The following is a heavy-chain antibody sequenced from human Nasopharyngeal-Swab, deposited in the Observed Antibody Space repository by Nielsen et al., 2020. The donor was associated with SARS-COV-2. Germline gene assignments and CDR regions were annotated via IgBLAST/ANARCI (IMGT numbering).Heavy chain of an antibody. V-gene: IGHV3-23*05. D-gene: IGHD1-26*01. J-gene: IGHJ4*02. CDR3: AKRSGTYQYYFDC. Sequence: WIRQPPGKGLEWVSTVSYNGKNKYYADSVKGRFTISRDNSRNTLYLQMNSLRAEDTAVYYCAKRSGTYQYYFDCWGQGTLVTVSS. CDR2: VSYNGKNK.